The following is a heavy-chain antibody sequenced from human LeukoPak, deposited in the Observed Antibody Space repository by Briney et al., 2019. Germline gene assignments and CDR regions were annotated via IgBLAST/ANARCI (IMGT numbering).Heavy chain of an antibody. CDR1: GDSVSNYIPA. Sequence: SQTLSLTCAISGDSVSNYIPAWIWITQSPSIGLEWLGRTYYSSKWYNDYAVSVKSRITINADTSKNQLSLQLNSVTPEDTAVYYCARGWLTSAGFDPWGQGTLVTVSS. CDR2: TYYSSKWYN. D-gene: IGHD4-17*01. J-gene: IGHJ5*02. V-gene: IGHV6-1*01. CDR3: ARGWLTSAGFDP.